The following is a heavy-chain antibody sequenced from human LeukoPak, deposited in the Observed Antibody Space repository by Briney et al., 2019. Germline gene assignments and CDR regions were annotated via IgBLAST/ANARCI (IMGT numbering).Heavy chain of an antibody. V-gene: IGHV3-21*04. J-gene: IGHJ4*02. Sequence: GGSLRLSCAASGFTFSSYSMNWVRQAPGKGLEWVSSISSSSSYIYYADSVKGRFTISRDNSTKTLYLQMISLRAEDTAVYYCAKEQYSQIFDYWGQGTLVTVSS. CDR1: GFTFSSYS. D-gene: IGHD5-18*01. CDR3: AKEQYSQIFDY. CDR2: ISSSSSYI.